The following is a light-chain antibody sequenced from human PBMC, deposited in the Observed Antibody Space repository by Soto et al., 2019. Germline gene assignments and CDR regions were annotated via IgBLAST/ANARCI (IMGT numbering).Light chain of an antibody. CDR2: AAS. CDR1: QDINSY. Sequence: DVQMTQSPSSLSASVGDRVTITCRASQDINSYLAWYQQKPGNAPKSLIYAASSVQTGVPSRFSGSESGTDFTLTINNLQPEDSATYYCHQDNNYPLTFGGGTKVEIK. J-gene: IGKJ4*01. V-gene: IGKV1D-16*01. CDR3: HQDNNYPLT.